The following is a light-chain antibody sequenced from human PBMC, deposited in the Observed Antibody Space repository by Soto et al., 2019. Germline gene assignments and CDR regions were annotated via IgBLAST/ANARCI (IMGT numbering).Light chain of an antibody. CDR3: LHRNNWPPRFT. V-gene: IGKV3-15*01. J-gene: IGKJ3*01. Sequence: EIVMTQSPATLSVSPGERATLSCRASQSVSSNLAWYQQKPGQAPRLLIYGASTRATGIPARFSGSGSGTEFTLTISSLQSEDFAVYFCLHRNNWPPRFTFGPGTTVEVK. CDR2: GAS. CDR1: QSVSSN.